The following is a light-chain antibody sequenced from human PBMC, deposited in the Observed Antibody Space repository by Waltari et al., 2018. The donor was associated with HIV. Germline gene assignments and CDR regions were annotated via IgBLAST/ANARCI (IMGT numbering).Light chain of an antibody. CDR2: EVS. CDR3: SSFTTSNSLL. V-gene: IGLV2-14*01. J-gene: IGLJ2*01. CDR1: SSAIGSYAF. Sequence: QSALTQPASVSGSPGQSITVSCTGTSSAIGSYAFVSWYQQTPGTAPKLVIYEVSNRPSGISYRFSGSKSGNTASLTISGLQTEDEADYYCSSFTTSNSLLFGGGTKVTVL.